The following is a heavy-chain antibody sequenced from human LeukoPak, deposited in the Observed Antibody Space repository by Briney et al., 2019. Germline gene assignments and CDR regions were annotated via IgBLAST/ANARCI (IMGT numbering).Heavy chain of an antibody. CDR2: IWYDGSNK. Sequence: PGRSLRLSCAASGFTFSSYGMHWVRQAPGKGLEWVAVIWYDGSNKYYADSVKGRFTISRDNSKNTLYLQMNSLRAEDTAVYYCARDKAAAGSSFGRNWFDPWGQGTLVTVSS. CDR1: GFTFSSYG. V-gene: IGHV3-33*01. D-gene: IGHD6-13*01. J-gene: IGHJ5*02. CDR3: ARDKAAAGSSFGRNWFDP.